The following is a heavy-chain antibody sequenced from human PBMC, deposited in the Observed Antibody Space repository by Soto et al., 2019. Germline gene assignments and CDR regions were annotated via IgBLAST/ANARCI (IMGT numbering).Heavy chain of an antibody. J-gene: IGHJ3*02. CDR1: GFTFSDYY. D-gene: IGHD3-3*01. CDR3: ATTSYYDFWSGYGVDAFDI. V-gene: IGHV3-11*01. Sequence: QVQLVESGGGLVKPGGSLRLSCAASGFTFSDYYMSWIRQAPGKGLEWVSYISSSGSTIYYADSVKGRFTISRDNAKNSLYLQMNSLRAEDTAVYYCATTSYYDFWSGYGVDAFDIWGQGTMVTVSS. CDR2: ISSSGSTI.